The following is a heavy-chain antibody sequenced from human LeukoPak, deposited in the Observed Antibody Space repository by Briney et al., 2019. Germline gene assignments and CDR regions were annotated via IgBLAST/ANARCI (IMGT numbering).Heavy chain of an antibody. CDR2: IYYTGST. CDR1: SGSITSYY. CDR3: ARVGSGYSRFYFDY. V-gene: IGHV4-59*01. D-gene: IGHD3-3*01. J-gene: IGHJ4*02. Sequence: PSETLSLTCTVSSGSITSYYWTWIRQPPGKGLEWIGSIYYTGSTNYSPSLKGRVTILVDTSKNQFSLKMNSVTAADTALYYSARVGSGYSRFYFDYWGQGLLVTVSS.